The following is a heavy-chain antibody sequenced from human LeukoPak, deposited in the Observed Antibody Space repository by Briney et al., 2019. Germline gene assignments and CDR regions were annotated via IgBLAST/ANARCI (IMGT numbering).Heavy chain of an antibody. CDR2: INPDGTTT. D-gene: IGHD1-26*01. Sequence: GGSLRLSCAASGFTFSNYWVHWVRQAPGMGLVWVSRINPDGTTTSYADSVKGRFTISRDNAKDTLYLQMNSLRAEDTAVYYCARGYSGSYRIDYWGQGTLVTVSS. CDR1: GFTFSNYW. V-gene: IGHV3-74*01. CDR3: ARGYSGSYRIDY. J-gene: IGHJ4*02.